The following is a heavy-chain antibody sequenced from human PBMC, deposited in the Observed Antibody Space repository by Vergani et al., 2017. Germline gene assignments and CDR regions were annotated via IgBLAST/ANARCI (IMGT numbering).Heavy chain of an antibody. V-gene: IGHV3-74*01. D-gene: IGHD5-12*01. Sequence: EVQLVESGGGLIHPGGSLRLSCEGSGFSFSGYWMHWVRQSPEKGLVWVSLIKSDGSITNYADSVKGRFTISRDNAKNTMYLEMNSLRGDDTAIYYCVRARCSGPCFKSNWCDSWGQGTLVTVSS. CDR3: VRARCSGPCFKSNWCDS. CDR2: IKSDGSIT. CDR1: GFSFSGYW. J-gene: IGHJ5*01.